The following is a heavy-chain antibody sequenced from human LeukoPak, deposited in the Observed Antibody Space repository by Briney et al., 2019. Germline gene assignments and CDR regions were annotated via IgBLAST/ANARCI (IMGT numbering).Heavy chain of an antibody. D-gene: IGHD6-13*01. CDR3: ARSGGYSSSWSL. Sequence: SVTVSLTCTVSGGSIRTYYWNWIRQPPGKGLEWIGYISNSGITTYNPSLKSRVTISVDSSKSQFSLKLNSVTAADTAVYYCARSGGYSSSWSLWGQGTLVTVSS. J-gene: IGHJ4*02. CDR1: GGSIRTYY. CDR2: ISNSGIT. V-gene: IGHV4-59*01.